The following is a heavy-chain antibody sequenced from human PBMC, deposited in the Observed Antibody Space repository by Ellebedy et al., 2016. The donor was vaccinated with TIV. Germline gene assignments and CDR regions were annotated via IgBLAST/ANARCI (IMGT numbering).Heavy chain of an antibody. V-gene: IGHV3-30-3*01. D-gene: IGHD5-18*01. CDR2: ISYDGSNK. Sequence: PGGSLRLSCAASGFTFSSYAMHWVRQAPGKGLEWVAVISYDGSNKYYADSVKGRFTISRDNSKNTLYLQMTSLRAEDTAVYYCARDGTAMVGDYFDYWGQGTLVTVSS. CDR3: ARDGTAMVGDYFDY. CDR1: GFTFSSYA. J-gene: IGHJ4*02.